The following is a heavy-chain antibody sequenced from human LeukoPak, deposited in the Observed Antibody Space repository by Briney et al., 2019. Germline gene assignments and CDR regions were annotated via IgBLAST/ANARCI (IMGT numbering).Heavy chain of an antibody. CDR2: INRDGSKK. Sequence: PGGSLRLSCTASGFTISTYWMSWVPQAPGKGLEWVANINRDGSKKYYVDSVKGRFTISRDNVKNSVYLQMNSLRAEDTAVYSCARAVAAADSYWGRGTLVTVSS. J-gene: IGHJ4*02. V-gene: IGHV3-7*04. CDR3: ARAVAAADSY. D-gene: IGHD6-13*01. CDR1: GFTISTYW.